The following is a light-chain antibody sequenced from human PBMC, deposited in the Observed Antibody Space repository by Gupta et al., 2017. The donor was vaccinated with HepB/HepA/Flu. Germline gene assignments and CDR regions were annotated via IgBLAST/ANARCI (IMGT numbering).Light chain of an antibody. Sequence: DIQMTQSPSTLSAFIGDRVTITCRASEYVSTWLAWYQQKPGKAPKLLISKASSLVNGVPLRFSGTGSGTEFTLTISSLQPDDFATYYCQHYNKYPVTFGGGTXVEMK. V-gene: IGKV1-5*03. J-gene: IGKJ4*01. CDR2: KAS. CDR1: EYVSTW. CDR3: QHYNKYPVT.